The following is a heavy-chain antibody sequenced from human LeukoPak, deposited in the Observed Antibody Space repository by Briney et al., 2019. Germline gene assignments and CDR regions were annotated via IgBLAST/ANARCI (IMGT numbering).Heavy chain of an antibody. CDR1: GFTFSGYA. Sequence: GRSLRLSCAASGFTFSGYAMHWVRQAPGKGLEWVAVISYDGRNKYYADSVKGRFTISRDNSKDTLSLQMNSLRAEDTAVYYCARHPNYSAMAPVKYFDLWGRGTLVTVSS. CDR2: ISYDGRNK. V-gene: IGHV3-30*04. CDR3: ARHPNYSAMAPVKYFDL. D-gene: IGHD4/OR15-4a*01. J-gene: IGHJ2*01.